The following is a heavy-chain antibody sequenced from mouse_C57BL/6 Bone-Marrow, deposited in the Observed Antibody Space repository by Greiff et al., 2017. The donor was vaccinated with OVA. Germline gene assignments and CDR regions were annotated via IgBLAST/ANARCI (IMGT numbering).Heavy chain of an antibody. Sequence: VQLQQPGAELVRPGTSVKLSCKASGYTFTSYWMHWVKQRPGHGLEWIGVIDPSDSYTNYNQKFKGKATLTVDTSSSTAYMQLSSLTSEDSAVYYCARDGSYAMDYWGQGTSVTVSS. V-gene: IGHV1-59*01. J-gene: IGHJ4*01. CDR3: ARDGSYAMDY. CDR1: GYTFTSYW. CDR2: IDPSDSYT.